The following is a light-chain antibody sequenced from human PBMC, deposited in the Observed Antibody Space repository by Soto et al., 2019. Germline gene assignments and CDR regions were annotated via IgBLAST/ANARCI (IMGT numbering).Light chain of an antibody. CDR3: SSYAGKSYV. V-gene: IGLV2-11*01. CDR1: SSDVGGYNY. CDR2: DVS. Sequence: QSALAQPRSVSGSPGQSVTISCTGTSSDVGGYNYVSWYQQHPGKAPKLMIYDVSKRPSGVPDRFSGSKSGNTASLTISGLQAEDEADYHCSSYAGKSYVLGTGTKVTVL. J-gene: IGLJ1*01.